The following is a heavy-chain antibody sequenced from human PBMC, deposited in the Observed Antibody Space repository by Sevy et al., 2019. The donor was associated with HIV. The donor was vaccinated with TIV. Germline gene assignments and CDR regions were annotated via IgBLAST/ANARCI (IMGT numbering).Heavy chain of an antibody. CDR1: GFTFSSYA. J-gene: IGHJ4*02. D-gene: IGHD2-2*01. V-gene: IGHV3-23*01. CDR3: AKGSTSSSEVGYFDY. Sequence: GGSLRLSCAASGFTFSSYAMSWVRQAPGKGLEWVSVISGNGGYTYYADSVKGRFTISSDTSKNQLYRQMNSLRAEDTAVYYCAKGSTSSSEVGYFDYWGQGTLVTVSS. CDR2: ISGNGGYT.